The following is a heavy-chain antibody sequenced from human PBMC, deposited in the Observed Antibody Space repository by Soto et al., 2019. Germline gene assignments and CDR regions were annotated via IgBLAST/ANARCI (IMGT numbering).Heavy chain of an antibody. Sequence: ASVKVSCKTSGYTFTSYGISWVRQAPGQGLEWMGWINVHNGNTNYARNLQGRVTMTTDTPTSTAYMELRGLKSDDTAVYYCASGDSSGYYDLNHWGQGTLVTVSS. D-gene: IGHD3-22*01. V-gene: IGHV1-18*01. CDR3: ASGDSSGYYDLNH. CDR2: INVHNGNT. J-gene: IGHJ5*02. CDR1: GYTFTSYG.